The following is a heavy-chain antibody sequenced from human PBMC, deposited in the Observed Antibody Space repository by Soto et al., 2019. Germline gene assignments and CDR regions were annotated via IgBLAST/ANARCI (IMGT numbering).Heavy chain of an antibody. J-gene: IGHJ6*02. D-gene: IGHD6-13*01. CDR3: ARDGYSSSWFSSYYYGMDV. Sequence: QVQLVQSGAEVKKPGSSVKVSCKASGDTFSSYAISWVRQAPGQGLEWMGGIIPIFGTANYAQKFQGRVTITADKSTSTAYMELSSLRSEDTAVYYCARDGYSSSWFSSYYYGMDVWGQGTTVTVSS. CDR2: IIPIFGTA. CDR1: GDTFSSYA. V-gene: IGHV1-69*06.